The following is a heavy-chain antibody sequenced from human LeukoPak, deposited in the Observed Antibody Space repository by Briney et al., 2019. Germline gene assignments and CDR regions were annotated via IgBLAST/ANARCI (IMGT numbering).Heavy chain of an antibody. Sequence: ASVKVSCKASGYTFTSYYMHWVRQAPGQGLEWMGIINPSGGTTSYAQKFQRRVTMTRDTSTSTVYMELSSLRSEDTAVYYCARGYDCSGYYYIFSYSFDYWGQGTLVTVSS. D-gene: IGHD3-22*01. V-gene: IGHV1-46*01. CDR3: ARGYDCSGYYYIFSYSFDY. CDR1: GYTFTSYY. J-gene: IGHJ4*02. CDR2: INPSGGTT.